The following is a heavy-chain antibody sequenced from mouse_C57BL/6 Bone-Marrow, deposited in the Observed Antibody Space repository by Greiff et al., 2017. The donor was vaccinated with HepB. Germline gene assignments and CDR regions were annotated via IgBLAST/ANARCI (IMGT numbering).Heavy chain of an antibody. D-gene: IGHD2-4*01. CDR2: INPSSGYT. CDR3: AWDYDSYWYFDV. J-gene: IGHJ1*03. Sequence: QVQLKESGAELAKPGASVKLSCKASGYTFTSYWMHWVKQRPGQGLEWIGYINPSSGYTKYNQKFKDKATLTSDKSSSTDYMQLRSLTYEDSAVYYCAWDYDSYWYFDVWGTGTTVTVSS. V-gene: IGHV1-7*01. CDR1: GYTFTSYW.